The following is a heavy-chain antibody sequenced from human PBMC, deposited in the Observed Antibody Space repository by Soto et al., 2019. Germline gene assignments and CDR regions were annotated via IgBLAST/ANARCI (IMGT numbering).Heavy chain of an antibody. CDR1: GASVNDGNFY. V-gene: IGHV4-61*03. D-gene: IGHD3-16*01. J-gene: IGHJ4*02. Sequence: SETLSLTCSVSGASVNDGNFYWSWIRQSPGKGLEWIGLIHHSGITKYNPSLKRRVTISLDTSKNDFSLKLSSVTVADTAIYYCAICLTLGALPSRLNLRGQRAQVTVSS. CDR3: AICLTLGALPSRLNL. CDR2: IHHSGIT.